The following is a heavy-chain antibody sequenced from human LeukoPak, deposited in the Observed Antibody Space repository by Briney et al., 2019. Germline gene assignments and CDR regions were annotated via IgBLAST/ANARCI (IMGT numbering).Heavy chain of an antibody. Sequence: GESLKISCKGSGYTFNTYWIGWVRQMPGKGLEWMGIIYPGDSDTRYSPSFQGQVTISVDKSINTAYLQWSSLQASDTAMYYCGMSGDRVPLQDDVFDVWGQGTMVTVST. CDR1: GYTFNTYW. J-gene: IGHJ3*01. CDR3: GMSGDRVPLQDDVFDV. D-gene: IGHD1-26*01. CDR2: IYPGDSDT. V-gene: IGHV5-51*01.